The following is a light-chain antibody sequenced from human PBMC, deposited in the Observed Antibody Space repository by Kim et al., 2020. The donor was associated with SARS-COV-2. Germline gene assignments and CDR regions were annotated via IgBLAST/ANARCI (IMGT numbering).Light chain of an antibody. V-gene: IGKV1-16*01. CDR1: LAIGEW. Sequence: ASVGEKITITCRASLAIGEWLAWFQQKPGEAPKSLIYAASSLQTGVSARFRGRGSGTDFNLTINGLQPEDFATYFCQQYNAYPLTFGGGTKVDIK. CDR3: QQYNAYPLT. CDR2: AAS. J-gene: IGKJ4*01.